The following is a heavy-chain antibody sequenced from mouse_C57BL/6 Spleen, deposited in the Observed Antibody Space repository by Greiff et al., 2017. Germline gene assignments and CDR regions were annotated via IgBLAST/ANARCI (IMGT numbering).Heavy chain of an antibody. CDR3: ARGGLRGYWYFDV. CDR2: IDPNSGGT. J-gene: IGHJ1*03. CDR1: GYTFTSYW. Sequence: QVQLQQPGAELVKPGASVKLSCKASGYTFTSYWMHWVKQRPGRGLKWIGRIDPNSGGTKYNEKFKSKATLTVDKPSSTAYMQLSSLTSEDSAVYYCARGGLRGYWYFDVWGTGTTVTVSS. D-gene: IGHD2-4*01. V-gene: IGHV1-72*01.